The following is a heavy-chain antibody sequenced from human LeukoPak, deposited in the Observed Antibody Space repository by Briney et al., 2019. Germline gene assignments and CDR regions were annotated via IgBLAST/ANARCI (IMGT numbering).Heavy chain of an antibody. D-gene: IGHD2-15*01. J-gene: IGHJ3*02. Sequence: SAPTLVNPTHTLTLTCTFSGYSFSSGGVGVGWIRQPPGGALEWLGVIYENDEKLYSSSLQNRLSITKDTSKNQVVLTMANMDPVDTATYYYAHRHRGVASDIWGQGTMVTVSS. V-gene: IGHV2-5*01. CDR3: AHRHRGVASDI. CDR2: IYENDEK. CDR1: GYSFSSGGVG.